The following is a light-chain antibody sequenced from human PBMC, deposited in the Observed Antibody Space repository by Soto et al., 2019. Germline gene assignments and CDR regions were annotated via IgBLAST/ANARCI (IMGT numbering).Light chain of an antibody. CDR3: SSYAGSSNV. Sequence: QSVLTRPPSASGSPGQSVAISCTGTSSDVGGYNYVSWYQQHPGKAPKLMIYEVNKRPSGVLDRFSGSKSGNTASLTVSGLQAEDEADYYCSSYAGSSNVFGTGTKVTVL. J-gene: IGLJ1*01. CDR2: EVN. CDR1: SSDVGGYNY. V-gene: IGLV2-8*01.